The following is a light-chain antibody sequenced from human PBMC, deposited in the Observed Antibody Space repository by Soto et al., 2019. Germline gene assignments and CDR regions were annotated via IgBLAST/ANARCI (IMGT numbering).Light chain of an antibody. CDR3: QQYGSSPPVT. Sequence: ELVMTQSPATLSVSPGARATLSCRASQSVSSHLAWYQQKPGQAPRLLIYAASARASGIPDRFSGSGSGTDYSLTISRLEPEDFVAYYCQQYGSSPPVTFGQGTKVDIK. CDR2: AAS. V-gene: IGKV3-20*01. CDR1: QSVSSH. J-gene: IGKJ1*01.